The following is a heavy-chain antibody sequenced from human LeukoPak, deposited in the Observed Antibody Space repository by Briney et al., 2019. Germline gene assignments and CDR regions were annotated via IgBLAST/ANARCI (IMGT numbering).Heavy chain of an antibody. J-gene: IGHJ4*02. CDR1: GFTFSSYA. Sequence: GGSLRLSCAASGFTFSSYAMHWVRQAPGKGLEWVAVISYDGSNKYYADSVKGRFTISRDNSNHTVYLQMNSLRAEDTAVYYCAKGLIDSSGSRGQFDYWGQGSLVTVSS. D-gene: IGHD5-18*01. CDR3: AKGLIDSSGSRGQFDY. CDR2: ISYDGSNK. V-gene: IGHV3-30-3*01.